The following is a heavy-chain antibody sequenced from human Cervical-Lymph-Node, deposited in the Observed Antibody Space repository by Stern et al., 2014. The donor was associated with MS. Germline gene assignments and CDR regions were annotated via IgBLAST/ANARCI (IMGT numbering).Heavy chain of an antibody. CDR2: VSDAGSNK. CDR1: GFTFSTYA. D-gene: IGHD6-6*01. J-gene: IGHJ4*02. Sequence: VQLLESGGGVVQPGRSLRLSCAASGFTFSTYAMHWVRQAPGKGLEWAAVVSDAGSNKYYADSVKGRFTISRDNSKNPLYLQMNSLRAEDTAVYYCARGTIVAQVLPLDYWGQGTLVTVSS. V-gene: IGHV3-30-3*01. CDR3: ARGTIVAQVLPLDY.